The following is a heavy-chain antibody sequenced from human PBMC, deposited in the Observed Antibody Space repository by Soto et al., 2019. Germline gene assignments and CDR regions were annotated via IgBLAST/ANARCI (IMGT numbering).Heavy chain of an antibody. D-gene: IGHD3-10*01. CDR2: NNPTRGGT. CDR3: ARDFDDAGRCGVFPLSY. Sequence: SVEVSCKASGSTFTRRYMHWVRQAPAQGPEWMGWNNPTRGGTHYAQKFQGWVTMTRHTLISPPHMELSRLGSDVTAAYFLARDFDDAGRCGVFPLSYWAQGTLVMVSS. CDR1: GSTFTRRY. V-gene: IGHV1-2*04. J-gene: IGHJ4*02.